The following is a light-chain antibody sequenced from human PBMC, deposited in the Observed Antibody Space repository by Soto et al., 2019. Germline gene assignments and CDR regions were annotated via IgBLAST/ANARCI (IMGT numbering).Light chain of an antibody. J-gene: IGKJ1*01. CDR1: QSISDT. V-gene: IGKV3-15*01. Sequence: EILMTQSPSTLSVSPGGRATLSCRASQSISDTLEWYQQKPGQAPRLLIYSASRRATGFPGRFSGSGSGTDFTLTISSLQSEDLEVYYCQQYNNWPWTFGQGTKVDIK. CDR3: QQYNNWPWT. CDR2: SAS.